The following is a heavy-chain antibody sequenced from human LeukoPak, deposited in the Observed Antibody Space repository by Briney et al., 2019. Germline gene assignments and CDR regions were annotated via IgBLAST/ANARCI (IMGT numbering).Heavy chain of an antibody. J-gene: IGHJ5*02. V-gene: IGHV1-24*01. CDR2: FHPEDGET. D-gene: IGHD3-10*01. CDR3: ARDSGSGTFT. Sequence: ASVKVSCKVSGYTVTELSMHWVRQSPGKGLEWMGGFHPEDGETIYAQKFQGRVTMTEDTSTDTAYMELSSLRSEDTAVYYCARDSGSGTFTWGQGTLVTVSS. CDR1: GYTVTELS.